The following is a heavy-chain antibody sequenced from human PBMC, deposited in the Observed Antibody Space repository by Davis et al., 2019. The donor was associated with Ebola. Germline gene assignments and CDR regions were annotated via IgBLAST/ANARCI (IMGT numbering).Heavy chain of an antibody. Sequence: PGGSLRLSCAASGFTFSSYSMNWVRQAPGKGLEWVSYITTGSSTIYFADSVKGRFAISRDDAKKSVYLQMNSLRDEDTAIYYCARAPLGYSSSWYKPYYFDYWGQGTLVTVSS. J-gene: IGHJ4*02. CDR1: GFTFSSYS. CDR3: ARAPLGYSSSWYKPYYFDY. CDR2: ITTGSSTI. D-gene: IGHD6-13*01. V-gene: IGHV3-48*02.